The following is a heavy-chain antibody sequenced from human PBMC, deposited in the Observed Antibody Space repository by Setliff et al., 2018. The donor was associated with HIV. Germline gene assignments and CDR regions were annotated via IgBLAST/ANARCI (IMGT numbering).Heavy chain of an antibody. J-gene: IGHJ6*02. CDR3: ARVGHGSSHRYYVMDV. V-gene: IGHV1-69*05. Sequence: SVKVSCKTSGGTFSSYGISWVRQAPGQGLEWMGGIIPMFGTGFYAQKFQGRVTITTDESRSTAYMELSSLSSEDTAVFYCARVGHGSSHRYYVMDVWGQGTTVTVSS. CDR1: GGTFSSYG. D-gene: IGHD6-13*01. CDR2: IIPMFGTG.